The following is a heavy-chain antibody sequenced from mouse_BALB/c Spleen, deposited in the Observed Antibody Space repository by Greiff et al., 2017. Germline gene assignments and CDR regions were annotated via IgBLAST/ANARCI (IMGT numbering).Heavy chain of an antibody. CDR2: IYYSGTI. CDR1: GISITTGNYR. Sequence: EVKLVESGPGLVKPSQTVSLTCTVTGISITTGNYRWSWIRQFPGNKLEWIGYIYYSGTITYNPSLTSRTTITRDTSKNQFFLEMNSLTAEDTATYYCARGGTEDYWYSDVWGAGTTVTVSS. CDR3: ARGGTEDYWYSDV. V-gene: IGHV3-5*02. J-gene: IGHJ1*01. D-gene: IGHD3-3*01.